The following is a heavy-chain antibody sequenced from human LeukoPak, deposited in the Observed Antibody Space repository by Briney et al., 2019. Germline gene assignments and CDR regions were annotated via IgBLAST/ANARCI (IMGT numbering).Heavy chain of an antibody. J-gene: IGHJ4*02. D-gene: IGHD3-22*01. CDR3: ARAESSGYYRR. CDR2: IYYSGST. CDR1: GGSISSYY. V-gene: IGHV4-59*01. Sequence: PSETLSLTCTVSGGSISSYYWRWIRQPPGKGLEWIGYIYYSGSTKYNPSLKSRVTISVDTSKHQFSLKLSSLTAADTAVYYCARAESSGYYRRWGQGTLVTVSS.